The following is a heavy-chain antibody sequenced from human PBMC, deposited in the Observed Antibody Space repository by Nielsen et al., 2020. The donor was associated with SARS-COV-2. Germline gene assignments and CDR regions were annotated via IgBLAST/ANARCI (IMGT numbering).Heavy chain of an antibody. Sequence: ASVKVSCKASGYTFTSYYIHWVRQAPGQGLEWMGIINPSDGGTSYPQKFQGRVTMTRDTATSTVYMELSRLRPEDTAVYYCAREWDDYESSAYDYWGQGTLVTVSP. J-gene: IGHJ4*02. CDR3: AREWDDYESSAYDY. CDR2: INPSDGGT. D-gene: IGHD3-22*01. V-gene: IGHV1-46*01. CDR1: GYTFTSYY.